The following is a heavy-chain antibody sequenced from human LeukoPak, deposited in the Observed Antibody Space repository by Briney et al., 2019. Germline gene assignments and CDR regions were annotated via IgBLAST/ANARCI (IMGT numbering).Heavy chain of an antibody. V-gene: IGHV1-8*01. J-gene: IGHJ4*02. CDR1: GYTFTSYD. D-gene: IGHD3-10*01. Sequence: ASVKVSCKASGYTFTSYDINWVRQATGQGLEWMGWMNPNSGNTGYAQKFRGRVTMTRNTSISTAYMELSSLRAEDTAVYYCARTPPGPRSYYFDYWGQGTLVTVSS. CDR2: MNPNSGNT. CDR3: ARTPPGPRSYYFDY.